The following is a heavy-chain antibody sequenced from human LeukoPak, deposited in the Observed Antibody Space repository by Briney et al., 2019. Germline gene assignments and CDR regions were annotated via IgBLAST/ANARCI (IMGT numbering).Heavy chain of an antibody. CDR1: GFTFSSYS. CDR2: ISSSSSYI. CDR3: ARDKIPSAGTPRGFDP. Sequence: GGSLRLSCAASGFTFSSYSMNWVRQAPGKGLEWVSSISSSSSYIYYADSVKGRFTISRDNAKSSLYLQMNSLRAEDTAVYYCARDKIPSAGTPRGFDPWGQGTLVTVSS. D-gene: IGHD6-13*01. J-gene: IGHJ5*02. V-gene: IGHV3-21*01.